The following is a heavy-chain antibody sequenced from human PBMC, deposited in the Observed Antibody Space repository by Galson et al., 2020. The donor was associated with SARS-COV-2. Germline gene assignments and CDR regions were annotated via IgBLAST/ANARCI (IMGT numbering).Heavy chain of an antibody. CDR3: ARKRRRYYDSSGYPMHYGMDV. CDR2: IIPIFGTA. Sequence: SVKVSCKASGGTFSSYAISWVRQAPGQGLEWMGGIIPIFGTANYAQKFQGRVTITADESTSTAYMELSSLRSEDTAVYYCARKRRRYYDSSGYPMHYGMDVWGQGTTVTVSS. D-gene: IGHD3-22*01. V-gene: IGHV1-69*13. CDR1: GGTFSSYA. J-gene: IGHJ6*02.